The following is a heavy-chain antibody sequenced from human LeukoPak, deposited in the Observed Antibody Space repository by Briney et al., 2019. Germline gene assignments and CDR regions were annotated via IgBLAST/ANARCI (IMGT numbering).Heavy chain of an antibody. D-gene: IGHD3-22*01. CDR1: GFTFSSYA. CDR3: AKDAVGYDSSGYYGGGYFDY. Sequence: RSGGSLRLSCAASGFTFSSYAMSWVRQAPGKGLEWVSAISGSGGSTYYADSVKGRFTISRDNSKNTLYLQMNSLRAEDTAVYYCAKDAVGYDSSGYYGGGYFDYWGQGTLVTVSS. CDR2: ISGSGGST. J-gene: IGHJ4*02. V-gene: IGHV3-23*01.